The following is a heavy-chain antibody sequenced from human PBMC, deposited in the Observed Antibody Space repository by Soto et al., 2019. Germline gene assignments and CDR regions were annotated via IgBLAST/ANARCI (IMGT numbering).Heavy chain of an antibody. Sequence: GGSLRLSCAASGFTFSSYAMSWVRQAPGKGLEWVSAISGSGGSTYYADSVKGRFTISRDNSKNTLYLQMNSLRAEDTAVYYCAKYLRGSPFYYYGMDVWGQGTTVTVSS. D-gene: IGHD3-10*01. V-gene: IGHV3-23*01. J-gene: IGHJ6*02. CDR1: GFTFSSYA. CDR2: ISGSGGST. CDR3: AKYLRGSPFYYYGMDV.